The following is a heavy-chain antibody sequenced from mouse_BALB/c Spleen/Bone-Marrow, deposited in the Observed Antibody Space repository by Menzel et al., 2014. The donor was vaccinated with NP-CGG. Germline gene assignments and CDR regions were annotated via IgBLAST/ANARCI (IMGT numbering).Heavy chain of an antibody. CDR2: ILPGSGNT. Sequence: VQLQQSGAELMKPGASVKISCKATGYTFSSYWIEWVKQRPGHGLEWIGEILPGSGNTNYNEKFKGKATFTADTPSNTAYMQLSSLTSEDSGVYYCARKDYCSRFGHWGQGTLVTVSA. CDR1: GYTFSSYW. CDR3: ARKDYCSRFGH. D-gene: IGHD1-1*01. J-gene: IGHJ3*01. V-gene: IGHV1-9*01.